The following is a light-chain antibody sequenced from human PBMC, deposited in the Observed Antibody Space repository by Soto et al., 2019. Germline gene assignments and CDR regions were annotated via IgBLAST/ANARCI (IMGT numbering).Light chain of an antibody. CDR3: SAYAGRVV. Sequence: QSVLTQPASVSGSPGQSITISCTGTSSDVGSYNLVSWYQQYPGKAPKLMIYEGTNRPSGVSNRFSGSKSGNTASLTISGLQAEDEAHYYCSAYAGRVVFGGGTKLTVL. V-gene: IGLV2-23*01. CDR1: SSDVGSYNL. CDR2: EGT. J-gene: IGLJ2*01.